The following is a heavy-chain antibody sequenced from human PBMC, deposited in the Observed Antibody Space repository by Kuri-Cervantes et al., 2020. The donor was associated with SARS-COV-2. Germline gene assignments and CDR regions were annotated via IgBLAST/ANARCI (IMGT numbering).Heavy chain of an antibody. J-gene: IGHJ4*02. D-gene: IGHD3-10*01. Sequence: ESLKISCAVSGYSISSGYYWGWIRQPPGKGLEWIGYIYYSGSTNYNPSLKSRVTISVDTSKNQFSLKLSSVTAADTAVYYCARSFTVRGAYFDYWGQGTLVTVSS. CDR1: GYSISSGYY. CDR3: ARSFTVRGAYFDY. CDR2: IYYSGST. V-gene: IGHV4-61*01.